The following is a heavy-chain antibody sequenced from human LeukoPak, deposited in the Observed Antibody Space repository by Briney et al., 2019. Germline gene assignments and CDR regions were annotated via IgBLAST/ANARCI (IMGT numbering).Heavy chain of an antibody. V-gene: IGHV1-2*02. CDR2: INPNSGGT. J-gene: IGHJ4*02. CDR3: ARGLEQVTIFGVVTLPDY. CDR1: GYTFTVYY. Sequence: ASVKVSFKASGYTFTVYYMHWVRQAPGQGLEWMGWINPNSGGTNYAQKFQGRVTMTRDTSISTAYMELSRLRSDDTAVYYCARGLEQVTIFGVVTLPDYWGQGTLVTVSS. D-gene: IGHD3-3*01.